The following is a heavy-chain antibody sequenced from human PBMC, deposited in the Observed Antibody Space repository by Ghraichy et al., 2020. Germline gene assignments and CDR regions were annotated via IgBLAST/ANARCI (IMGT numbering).Heavy chain of an antibody. Sequence: GGSLRLSCAASGFTFSNAWMSWVRQAPGKGLEWVGRIKSKTDGGTTDYAAPVKGRFTISRDDSKNTLYLQMNSLKTEDTAVYYCTTEEIGTTGPQYYYYYYGMDVWGQGTTVTVSS. D-gene: IGHD1-7*01. J-gene: IGHJ6*02. CDR3: TTEEIGTTGPQYYYYYYGMDV. CDR1: GFTFSNAW. V-gene: IGHV3-15*01. CDR2: IKSKTDGGTT.